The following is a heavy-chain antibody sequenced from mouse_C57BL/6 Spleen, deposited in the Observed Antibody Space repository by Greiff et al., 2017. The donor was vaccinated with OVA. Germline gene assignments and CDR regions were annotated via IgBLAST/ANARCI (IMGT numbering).Heavy chain of an antibody. CDR3: ARGHYGNPYYFDY. D-gene: IGHD2-1*01. J-gene: IGHJ2*01. V-gene: IGHV5-4*01. CDR1: GFTFSSYA. CDR2: ISDGGSYT. Sequence: EVQLVESGGGLVKPGGSLKLSCAASGFTFSSYAMSWVRQTPEKRLEWVATISDGGSYTYYPDNVKGRFTISRDNAKNNLYLQMSHLKSEDTAMYYCARGHYGNPYYFDYWGQGTTRTVSS.